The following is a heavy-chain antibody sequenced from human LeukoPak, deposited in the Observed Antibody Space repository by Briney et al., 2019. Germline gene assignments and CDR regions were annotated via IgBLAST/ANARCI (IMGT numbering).Heavy chain of an antibody. J-gene: IGHJ3*02. CDR2: ISGSGGST. D-gene: IGHD6-6*01. V-gene: IGHV3-23*01. CDR1: GFTFSSYA. CDR3: ANLDRLSAAHDAFDI. Sequence: GGSLRLSCAASGFTFSSYAMSWVRQAPGKGLEWVSTISGSGGSTYYANSVKGRFTISRDNSKNTLYLQMNSLRAEDTAVYYCANLDRLSAAHDAFDIWGQGTMVTVSS.